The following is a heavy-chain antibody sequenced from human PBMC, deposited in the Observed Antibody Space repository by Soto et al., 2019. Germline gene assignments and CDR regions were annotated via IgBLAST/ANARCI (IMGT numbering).Heavy chain of an antibody. J-gene: IGHJ4*02. CDR2: ISYDGSNK. V-gene: IGHV3-30-3*01. CDR1: GFTFSSYA. CDR3: ARDQCGDSRLDY. D-gene: IGHD3-22*01. Sequence: GGSLRLSCAASGFTFSSYAMHWVRQAPGKGLEWVAFISYDGSNKYYADSVKGRFTISRDNSKNTLYLQINRLKAEDTAVYYCARDQCGDSRLDYWGQVTLVTVSS.